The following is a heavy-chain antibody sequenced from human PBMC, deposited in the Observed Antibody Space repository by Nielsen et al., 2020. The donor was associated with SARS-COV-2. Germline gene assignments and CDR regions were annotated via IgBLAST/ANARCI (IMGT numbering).Heavy chain of an antibody. CDR3: AKGAEYCSSTSCWAPDY. J-gene: IGHJ4*02. CDR2: ISPSGGSK. CDR1: AFTFSSYA. Sequence: GGSLRLSCAASAFTFSSYAMNWVRQAPGKGLEWVSSISPSGGSKYYADSVKGRFTISRDNSKNTFYLQMNSLRDKDTAVYYCAKGAEYCSSTSCWAPDYWGQGTLVTVSS. V-gene: IGHV3-23*01. D-gene: IGHD2-2*01.